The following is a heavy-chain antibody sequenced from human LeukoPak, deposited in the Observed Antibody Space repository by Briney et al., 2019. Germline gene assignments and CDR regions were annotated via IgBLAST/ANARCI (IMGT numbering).Heavy chain of an antibody. CDR1: GGTFSSYA. D-gene: IGHD4-23*01. CDR2: IIPIFGTA. V-gene: IGHV1-69*05. Sequence: ASVKVSCKASGGTFSSYAISWVRQAPGQGLEWMGGIIPIFGTANYAQKFQGRVTMTRNTSISTAYMELSSLRSEDTAVYYCARGIRTYMTTVVYYFDYWGQGTLVTVSS. CDR3: ARGIRTYMTTVVYYFDY. J-gene: IGHJ4*02.